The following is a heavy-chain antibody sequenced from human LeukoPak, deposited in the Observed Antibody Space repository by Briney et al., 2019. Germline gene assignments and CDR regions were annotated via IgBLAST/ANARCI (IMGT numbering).Heavy chain of an antibody. Sequence: GASVKVSCKASGYTFTSYGISWVRQAPGQGLEWMGWISGYNGNANYAQKFQGRVTMTTDTSTSTAYMELRSLRSDDTAVYYCARDGHRRYDYYYYYMDVWGKGTTVTVSS. CDR1: GYTFTSYG. CDR2: ISGYNGNA. D-gene: IGHD3-9*01. V-gene: IGHV1-18*01. CDR3: ARDGHRRYDYYYYYMDV. J-gene: IGHJ6*03.